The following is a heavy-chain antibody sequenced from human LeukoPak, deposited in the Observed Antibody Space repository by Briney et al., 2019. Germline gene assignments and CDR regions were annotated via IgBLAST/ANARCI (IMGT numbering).Heavy chain of an antibody. Sequence: ASVKVSCKASGYTFTSYGISWVRQAPGQGLEWMGWISAYNGNTNYAQKLQGRVTMTTDTSTSTACMELRSLRSDDTAVYYCARDLKRGYSSGRYSWGTGSSNDYWGQGTLVTVSS. CDR3: ARDLKRGYSSGRYSWGTGSSNDY. J-gene: IGHJ4*02. V-gene: IGHV1-18*01. D-gene: IGHD6-19*01. CDR2: ISAYNGNT. CDR1: GYTFTSYG.